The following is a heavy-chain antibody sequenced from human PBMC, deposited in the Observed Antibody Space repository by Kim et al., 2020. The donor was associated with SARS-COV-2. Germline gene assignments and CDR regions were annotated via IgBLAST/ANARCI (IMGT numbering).Heavy chain of an antibody. J-gene: IGHJ4*02. CDR1: GYTFTSYD. CDR2: MNPNSGNT. Sequence: ASVKVSCKASGYTFTSYDINWVRQATGQGLEWMGWMNPNSGNTGYAQKFQGRVTMTRNTSISTAYMELSSLRSEDTAVYYCARVTRWQLGNDYWGQGTLVTVSS. V-gene: IGHV1-8*01. CDR3: ARVTRWQLGNDY. D-gene: IGHD2-15*01.